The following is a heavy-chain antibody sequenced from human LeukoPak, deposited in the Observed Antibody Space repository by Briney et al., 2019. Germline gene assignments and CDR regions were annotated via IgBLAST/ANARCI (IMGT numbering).Heavy chain of an antibody. CDR3: ASWGAGNYYDSSGYRAAGLDY. Sequence: PSETLSLTCTVSGYSISSGYYWGWIRQPPGKGLEWIGSIYHSGSTYYNPSLKSRVTISVDTSKNQFSLKLSSVTAADTAVYYCASWGAGNYYDSSGYRAAGLDYWGQGTLVTVSS. CDR1: GYSISSGYY. V-gene: IGHV4-38-2*02. D-gene: IGHD3-22*01. J-gene: IGHJ4*02. CDR2: IYHSGST.